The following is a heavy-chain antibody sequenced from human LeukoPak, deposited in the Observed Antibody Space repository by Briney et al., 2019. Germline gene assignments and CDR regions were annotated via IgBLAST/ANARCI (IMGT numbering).Heavy chain of an antibody. J-gene: IGHJ4*02. CDR2: IKGKSDGGTT. V-gene: IGHV3-15*01. CDR1: GFTFRNAC. Sequence: GGSLRLSCAASGFTFRNACMSWVRQAPGKGLEWVGHIKGKSDGGTTDYAAPVKGRFIISRDDSKNTHYLQMNSLRTEDTAVYYCTTDGGIAVRPLFDYWGQGTLVTVSS. D-gene: IGHD6-19*01. CDR3: TTDGGIAVRPLFDY.